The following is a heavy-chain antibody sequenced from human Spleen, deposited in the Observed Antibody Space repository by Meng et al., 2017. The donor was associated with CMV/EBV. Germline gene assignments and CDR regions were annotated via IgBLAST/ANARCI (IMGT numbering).Heavy chain of an antibody. CDR2: INHSGST. J-gene: IGHJ6*02. V-gene: IGHV4-34*01. CDR3: ARSYYYYGMDV. Sequence: LSLTCAVYGGSFSGYYWSWIRQPPGKGLEWIGEINHSGSTNYNPSLKSRVTISVDTSKNQFSLKLSSVTAADTAVYYCARSYYYYGMDVWGQGTTVTVSS. CDR1: GGSFSGYY.